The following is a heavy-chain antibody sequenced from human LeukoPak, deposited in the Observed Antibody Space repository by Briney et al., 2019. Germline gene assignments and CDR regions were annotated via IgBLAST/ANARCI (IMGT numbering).Heavy chain of an antibody. Sequence: VASVKVSCKASGGTFSSYAISWVRQAPGQGLEWMGRIIPILGIANYAQKFQGRVTITADKSTSTPYMELSSLRSEHTAVYYCARSTFEDWFDPWRQGTLVTVSS. J-gene: IGHJ5*02. CDR2: IIPILGIA. CDR1: GGTFSSYA. CDR3: ARSTFEDWFDP. D-gene: IGHD3-16*01. V-gene: IGHV1-69*04.